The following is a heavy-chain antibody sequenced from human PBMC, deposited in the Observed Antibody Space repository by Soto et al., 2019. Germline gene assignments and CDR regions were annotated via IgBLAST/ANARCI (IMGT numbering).Heavy chain of an antibody. V-gene: IGHV3-23*01. CDR3: AKDPTITIFSYGMDV. Sequence: EVQLLESGGGLVQPGGSLRLSCAASGFTFSSYAMSWVRQAPGKGLEWVSAISGSGGSTYYADSGKGRFTISRDNSKNPLYLQMISLRAEDTAVYYCAKDPTITIFSYGMDVWGQGTTVTVSS. D-gene: IGHD3-9*01. CDR1: GFTFSSYA. CDR2: ISGSGGST. J-gene: IGHJ6*02.